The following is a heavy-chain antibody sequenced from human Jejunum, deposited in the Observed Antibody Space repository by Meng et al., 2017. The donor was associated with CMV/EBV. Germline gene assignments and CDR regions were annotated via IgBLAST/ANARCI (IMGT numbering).Heavy chain of an antibody. CDR3: VRRSDYDTAGNY. CDR1: CFSLMNSVMA. J-gene: IGHJ4*02. V-gene: IGHV2-5*01. D-gene: IGHD3-22*01. CDR2: IFWRGKP. Sequence: LTDSAPPPVSTPESPHLTCTFYCFSLMNSVMAERSPRQPPGKALEWLGLIFWRGKPHYSPSLRGRLAITKDTSKHQVVLTMTNVDPVDTATYYCVRRSDYDTAGNYWGQGTLVTVSS.